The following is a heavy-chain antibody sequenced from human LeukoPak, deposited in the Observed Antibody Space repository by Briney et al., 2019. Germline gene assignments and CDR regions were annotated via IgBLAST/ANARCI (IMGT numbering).Heavy chain of an antibody. CDR1: GYSFSTHW. CDR3: ARLYSSTSSPYYYYYYYLDV. V-gene: IGHV5-51*01. J-gene: IGHJ6*03. Sequence: PGESLKISCKGPGYSFSTHWIGWVRQMPGKGLEWMGIIYPGDSDTRYSPSFQGQVTISADKSITTAYLQWSSLKASDTAMYYCARLYSSTSSPYYYYYYYLDVWGKGTTVTVSS. D-gene: IGHD6-6*01. CDR2: IYPGDSDT.